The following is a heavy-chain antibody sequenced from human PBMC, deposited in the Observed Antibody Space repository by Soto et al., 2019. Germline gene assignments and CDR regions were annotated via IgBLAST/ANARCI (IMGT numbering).Heavy chain of an antibody. CDR1: GGSFSGYY. CDR3: ARVWSVYYGYYYYGMDV. D-gene: IGHD3-3*01. J-gene: IGHJ6*02. Sequence: SETLSLTCAVYGGSFSGYYWSWIRQPPGKGLEWIGEINHSGSTNYNPSLKSRVTISVDTSKNQFSLKLSSVTAADTAVYYCARVWSVYYGYYYYGMDVWGQGTTVTVSS. CDR2: INHSGST. V-gene: IGHV4-34*01.